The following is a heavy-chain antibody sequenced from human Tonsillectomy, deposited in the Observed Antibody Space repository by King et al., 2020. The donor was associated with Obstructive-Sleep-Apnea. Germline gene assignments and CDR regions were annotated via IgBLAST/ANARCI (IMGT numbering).Heavy chain of an antibody. D-gene: IGHD6-13*01. CDR3: ARDLYSSSWYGDYGMDV. Sequence: QLVQSGGGLVQPGGSLRLSCAASGFTFSSYAMHWVRQAPGKGLEYVSAISSNGGSTYYANSVKGRFIISRDNSKNTLYLQMGSLRAEDMAVYYCARDLYSSSWYGDYGMDVWGQGTTVTVSS. CDR1: GFTFSSYA. V-gene: IGHV3-64*01. J-gene: IGHJ6*02. CDR2: ISSNGGST.